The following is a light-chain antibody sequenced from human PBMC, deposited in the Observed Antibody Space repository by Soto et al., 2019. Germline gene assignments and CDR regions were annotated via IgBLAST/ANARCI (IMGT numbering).Light chain of an antibody. J-gene: IGKJ4*01. V-gene: IGKV3-15*01. CDR3: QEDYTWPVT. Sequence: IVMTQSPDSLSVSPGDIITLSCRASQNIYNNLAWYRHKPGQAPRLLISGASTGATGVPVRIRGSGSGTDCILTINTLLSEDSAIYYCQEDYTWPVTFGGGTMVEI. CDR2: GAS. CDR1: QNIYNN.